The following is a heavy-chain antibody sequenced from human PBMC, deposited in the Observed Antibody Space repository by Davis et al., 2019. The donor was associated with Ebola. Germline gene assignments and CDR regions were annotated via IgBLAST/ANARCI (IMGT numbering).Heavy chain of an antibody. V-gene: IGHV4-61*01. CDR2: IYYSGST. Sequence: GSLRLSCTVSGGSVSSGSYYWSWIRQPPGKGLEWIGYIYYSGSTNYNPSLKSRVTISVDTSKNQFSLKLSSATAADTAVYYCARPWYSGTYYDAYDIWGQGTMVAVSS. D-gene: IGHD1-26*01. J-gene: IGHJ3*02. CDR1: GGSVSSGSYY. CDR3: ARPWYSGTYYDAYDI.